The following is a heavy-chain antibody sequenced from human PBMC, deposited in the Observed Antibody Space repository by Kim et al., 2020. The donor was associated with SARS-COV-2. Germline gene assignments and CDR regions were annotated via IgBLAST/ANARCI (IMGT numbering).Heavy chain of an antibody. CDR1: GGSISSGGYY. J-gene: IGHJ4*02. V-gene: IGHV4-31*03. CDR3: ARYCSSTNCYDTSFDY. CDR2: IYYSGST. Sequence: SETLSLTCTVSGGSISSGGYYWSWIRQHPGKGLEWIGYIYYSGSTYYNPSLKSRVAMSVYTSKNQFSLKLSSVTAADTAVYYCARYCSSTNCYDTSFDYWGQGALVTVSS. D-gene: IGHD2-2*01.